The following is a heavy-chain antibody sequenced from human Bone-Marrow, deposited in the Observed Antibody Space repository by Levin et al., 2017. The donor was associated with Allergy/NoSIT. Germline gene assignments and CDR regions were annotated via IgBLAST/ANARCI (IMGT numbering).Heavy chain of an antibody. Sequence: SETLSLTCAVSGASVSNSNWWSWVRQSPVKGLEWIGEIHHSETTNINPSLESRVTISLDKSNNHVSLRLSYLTAADTAVYFCAKFSPRSPQLLYGVWDYWGQGIQVIVSS. V-gene: IGHV4-4*02. D-gene: IGHD3-10*02. J-gene: IGHJ4*01. CDR1: GASVSNSNW. CDR3: AKFSPRSPQLLYGVWDY. CDR2: IHHSETT.